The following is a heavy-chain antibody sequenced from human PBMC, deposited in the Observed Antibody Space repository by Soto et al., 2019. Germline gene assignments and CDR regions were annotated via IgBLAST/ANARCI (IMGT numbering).Heavy chain of an antibody. V-gene: IGHV3-33*01. Sequence: QVQLVESGGGVVRPGTSLRLSCAATGFSFSAHGMHWVRQAPGKGLEWLAVINDGSEEGYADSVRGRFTISRDNARNILYLQMDNLTEEDSALYYCARDDLFVDYGLDHWGQGTLVTVSS. CDR2: INDGSEE. J-gene: IGHJ4*02. D-gene: IGHD4-17*01. CDR1: GFSFSAHG. CDR3: ARDDLFVDYGLDH.